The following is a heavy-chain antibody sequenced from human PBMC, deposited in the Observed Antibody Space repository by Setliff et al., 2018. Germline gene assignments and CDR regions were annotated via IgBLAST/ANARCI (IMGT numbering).Heavy chain of an antibody. D-gene: IGHD2-15*01. CDR3: ARLTPETDFDY. V-gene: IGHV5-51*01. CDR2: IYAGDSDT. J-gene: IGHJ4*02. Sequence: PGESLKISCKGSGYSFTTYWIGWVRQMPGKGLEWMGVIYAGDSDTRYRPSFQGQVTISADKSISTVYLQWSSLKASDTAIYYCARLTPETDFDYWGPGTLVTVSS. CDR1: GYSFTTYW.